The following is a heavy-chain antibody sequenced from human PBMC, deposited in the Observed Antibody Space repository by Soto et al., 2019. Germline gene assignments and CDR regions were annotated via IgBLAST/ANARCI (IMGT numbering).Heavy chain of an antibody. V-gene: IGHV1-18*01. CDR3: SSFLSSGGYYYGMDV. CDR1: GYTFTSYG. CDR2: ISAYNGNT. Sequence: ASVKVSCKASGYTFTSYGISWVRQAPGQGLEWMGWISAYNGNTNYAQKLQGRVTMTTDTSTSTAYMELRSLRSDDTAVYYCSSFLSSGGYYYGMDVWDQGTTVTVSS. J-gene: IGHJ6*02. D-gene: IGHD2-15*01.